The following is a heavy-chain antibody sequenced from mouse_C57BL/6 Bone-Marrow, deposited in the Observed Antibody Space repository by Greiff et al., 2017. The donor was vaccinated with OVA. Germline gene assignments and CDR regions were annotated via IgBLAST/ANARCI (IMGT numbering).Heavy chain of an antibody. D-gene: IGHD1-1*01. V-gene: IGHV1-55*01. J-gene: IGHJ3*01. CDR1: GYTFTSYW. CDR2: LYPGSGST. CDR3: ARWSYYGSSYGAY. Sequence: VQLQQPGAELVKPGASVKMSCKASGYTFTSYWITWVKQRPGQGLEWIGDLYPGSGSTNYNEKFTSKATLPVDTSSSTAYMQLSSLTAEDSAVYYCARWSYYGSSYGAYWGQGTLVTVSA.